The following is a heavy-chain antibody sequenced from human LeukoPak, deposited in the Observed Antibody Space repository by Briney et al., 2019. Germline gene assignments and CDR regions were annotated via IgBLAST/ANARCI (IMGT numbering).Heavy chain of an antibody. Sequence: PGGSLRLSCAASGFTFDDYAMHWVRQAPGKGLEWVSGISWNSGSIGYADSVKGRFTISRDNSKNTLYLHMNRLRAEDTAVYYCAKDPYSYGFTGDYWGQGTLVTVSS. CDR1: GFTFDDYA. CDR3: AKDPYSYGFTGDY. D-gene: IGHD5-18*01. CDR2: ISWNSGSI. V-gene: IGHV3-9*01. J-gene: IGHJ4*02.